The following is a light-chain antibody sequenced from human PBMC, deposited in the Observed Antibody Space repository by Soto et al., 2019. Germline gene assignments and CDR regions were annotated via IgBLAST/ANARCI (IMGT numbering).Light chain of an antibody. J-gene: IGLJ3*02. CDR1: SSDVGSYNL. CDR2: EGT. CDR3: CSYARSSTSPV. Sequence: QSVLAQPASVSGSPGQSITISCTGTSSDVGSYNLVSWYQQHPGKAPQLMIYEGTKRPSGISNRFSGSKSGNTASLTISGLQAEDEAEYYCCSYARSSTSPVFGGGTQLTV. V-gene: IGLV2-23*01.